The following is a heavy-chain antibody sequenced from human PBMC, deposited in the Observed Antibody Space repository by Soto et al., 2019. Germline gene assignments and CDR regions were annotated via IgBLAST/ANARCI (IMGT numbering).Heavy chain of an antibody. V-gene: IGHV3-66*01. CDR2: IYSGGST. CDR1: GFTVSSNY. CDR3: ARDRVVVPGQHYFDY. J-gene: IGHJ4*02. Sequence: GESLKISCAASGFTVSSNYMSWVRQAPGKGLEWVSVIYSGGSTYYADSVKGRFTISRDNSKNTLYLQMNSLRAEDTAVYYCARDRVVVPGQHYFDYWGQGTLVTVSS. D-gene: IGHD2-2*01.